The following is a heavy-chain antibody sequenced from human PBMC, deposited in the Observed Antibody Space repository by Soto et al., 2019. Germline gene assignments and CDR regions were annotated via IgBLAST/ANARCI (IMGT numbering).Heavy chain of an antibody. Sequence: ASVKLSCKVSGYTITVLSMHWVRQAPGKGLEWMGGFDPEDGETIYAQKFQGRVTMTEDTSTDTAYMELSSLRSEDTAVYYCATDPSSGSYYNEGHWGQGTLVTVSS. CDR3: ATDPSSGSYYNEGH. CDR2: FDPEDGET. J-gene: IGHJ4*02. D-gene: IGHD3-10*01. V-gene: IGHV1-24*01. CDR1: GYTITVLS.